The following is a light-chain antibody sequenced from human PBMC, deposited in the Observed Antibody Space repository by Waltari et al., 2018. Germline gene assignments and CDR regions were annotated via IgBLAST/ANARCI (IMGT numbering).Light chain of an antibody. Sequence: SYVLTQPPSVSEAPGPTATTTSGGTNLGVKTGHWYQQKPGQAPVLVVYDNDERPPGTPERVSGSKSGSTATLTINRVEAGDEADYYCQVWDRRTDPLFGGGTKLTVL. CDR2: DND. J-gene: IGLJ2*01. CDR1: NLGVKT. V-gene: IGLV3-21*02. CDR3: QVWDRRTDPL.